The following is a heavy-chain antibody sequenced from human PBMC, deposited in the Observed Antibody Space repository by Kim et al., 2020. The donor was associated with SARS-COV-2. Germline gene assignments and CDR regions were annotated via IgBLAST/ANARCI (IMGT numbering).Heavy chain of an antibody. Sequence: SETLSLTCTVSGGSISSSSYYWGWIRQPPGKGLEWIGSIYYSGSTYYNPSLKSRVTISVDTSKNQFSLKLSPVTAADTAVYYCARHPPRHNWGAFDIWGQGTMVTVSS. V-gene: IGHV4-39*01. D-gene: IGHD7-27*01. CDR2: IYYSGST. CDR3: ARHPPRHNWGAFDI. CDR1: GGSISSSSYY. J-gene: IGHJ3*02.